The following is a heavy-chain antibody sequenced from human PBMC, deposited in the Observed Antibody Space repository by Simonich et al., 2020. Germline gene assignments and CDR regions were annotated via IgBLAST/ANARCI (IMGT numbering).Heavy chain of an antibody. Sequence: QVQLVQSGAEVKKPGASVKVSCKASGYPFPGYYMNWVRQAPGQRLEWKGWINPSSAGTNYAQKFQGRVTRTRETSISTAYRELSRLRSDDTAVYYCAREEANGYSSSWNWFDPWGQGTLVTVSS. CDR1: GYPFPGYY. V-gene: IGHV1-2*02. D-gene: IGHD6-13*01. CDR3: AREEANGYSSSWNWFDP. CDR2: INPSSAGT. J-gene: IGHJ5*02.